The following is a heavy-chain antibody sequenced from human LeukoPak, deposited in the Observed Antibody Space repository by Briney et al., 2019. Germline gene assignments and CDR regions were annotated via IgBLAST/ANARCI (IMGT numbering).Heavy chain of an antibody. Sequence: SETLSLTCTVSGYSISSGYFWGWMRQPPGKGLEWIGSINHSGSTNYNPSLKSRVTISVDTSKNQFSLKLSSVTAADTAVYYCASQWGYSSGWPNWGQGTLVTVSS. V-gene: IGHV4-38-2*02. CDR3: ASQWGYSSGWPN. J-gene: IGHJ4*02. CDR2: INHSGST. CDR1: GYSISSGYF. D-gene: IGHD6-19*01.